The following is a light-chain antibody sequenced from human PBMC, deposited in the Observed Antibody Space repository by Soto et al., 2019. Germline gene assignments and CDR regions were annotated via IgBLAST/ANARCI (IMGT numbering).Light chain of an antibody. CDR2: GAS. J-gene: IGKJ5*01. V-gene: IGKV3-20*01. Sequence: IVLTQSPFTLSFSPCEIATLSCRASQSVTTRLAWYQHKPGQAPTLLMSGASNRASGVPVRFSGSGSGTDFTLTITRLEPEDFALYYCQQYGGSPITFGLGTRLEI. CDR3: QQYGGSPIT. CDR1: QSVTTR.